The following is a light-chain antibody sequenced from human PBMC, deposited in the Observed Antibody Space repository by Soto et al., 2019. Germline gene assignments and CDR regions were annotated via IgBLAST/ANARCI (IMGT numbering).Light chain of an antibody. J-gene: IGLJ3*02. V-gene: IGLV7-46*01. Sequence: QAVVTQEPSLTVSPGGTVTLTCGSSTGAVTSGHYPFWFQRKPGQAPRTLIYDTTNRHSWTPARFSGSLLGGKAALTLSGAQPEDEVDYFCLLAYAGPWVFGGGTKVTVL. CDR3: LLAYAGPWV. CDR2: DTT. CDR1: TGAVTSGHY.